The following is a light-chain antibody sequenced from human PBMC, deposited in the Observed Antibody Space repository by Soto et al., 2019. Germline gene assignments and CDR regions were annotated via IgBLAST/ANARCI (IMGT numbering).Light chain of an antibody. Sequence: EIVMTQSPAILSVSPGERATLSCRASQSVSGNLAWYQQTPGQPPRLLIYAATTRAPGVPDRFSGSGSGTDFSLTISSLQSEDFAVCYCQQYNNWPPETFGQGTKLEIK. CDR2: AAT. J-gene: IGKJ2*01. CDR1: QSVSGN. V-gene: IGKV3-15*01. CDR3: QQYNNWPPET.